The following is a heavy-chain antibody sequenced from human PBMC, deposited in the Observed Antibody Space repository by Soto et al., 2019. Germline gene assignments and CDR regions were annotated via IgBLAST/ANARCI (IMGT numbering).Heavy chain of an antibody. CDR1: GFTFSSYW. Sequence: EVQLVESGGGLVQPGGSLRLSCAASGFTFSSYWMHWVRQAPGKGLVWVSRINSDGSSTSYADSVKGRFTISRDNAQNTLYLQMNSLRAEDTAVYYCARNYVPLPYYYYYGMDVWGQGTTVTVSS. D-gene: IGHD3-16*01. CDR2: INSDGSST. V-gene: IGHV3-74*01. J-gene: IGHJ6*02. CDR3: ARNYVPLPYYYYYGMDV.